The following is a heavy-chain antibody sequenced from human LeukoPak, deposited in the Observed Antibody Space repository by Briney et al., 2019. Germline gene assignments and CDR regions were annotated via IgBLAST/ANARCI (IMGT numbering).Heavy chain of an antibody. V-gene: IGHV4-38-2*01. CDR2: IYHSGST. Sequence: SETLSLTCAVSGYSISSGYYWGWIRQPPGKGLEWIGSIYHSGSTYYDPSLKSRVTISVDTSKNQFSLKLSSVTAADTAVYYCARLYYGGITYYYYYMDVWGKGTTVTVSS. CDR3: ARLYYGGITYYYYYMDV. CDR1: GYSISSGYY. D-gene: IGHD4-23*01. J-gene: IGHJ6*03.